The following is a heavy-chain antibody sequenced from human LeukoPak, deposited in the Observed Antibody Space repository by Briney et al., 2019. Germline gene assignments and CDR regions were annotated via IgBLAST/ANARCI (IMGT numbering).Heavy chain of an antibody. J-gene: IGHJ4*02. D-gene: IGHD6-13*01. CDR3: AKDIAAAGTGFDY. CDR2: ISWNSGSI. CDR1: GFTVDDYA. Sequence: GGSLRLSCAASGFTVDDYAMHWVRQAPGKGLEWVSGISWNSGSIGYADSVKGRFTISRDNAKNSLYLQMNSLRAEDMALYYCAKDIAAAGTGFDYWGQGTLVTVSS. V-gene: IGHV3-9*03.